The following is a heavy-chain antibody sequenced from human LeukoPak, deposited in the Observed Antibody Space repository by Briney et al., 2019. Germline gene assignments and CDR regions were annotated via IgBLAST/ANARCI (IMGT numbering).Heavy chain of an antibody. J-gene: IGHJ4*02. CDR3: ATVTGDF. Sequence: KPSETLSLTCTVCGGSIRSYYWSWIRQPPGKGLEWFGNIHYSGNTNYNPSLRSRVTMSLDTSKNQVSLNLSSVTEADTAVYYCATVTGDFWGQGTLVTVSS. V-gene: IGHV4-59*01. D-gene: IGHD2-21*02. CDR1: GGSIRSYY. CDR2: IHYSGNT.